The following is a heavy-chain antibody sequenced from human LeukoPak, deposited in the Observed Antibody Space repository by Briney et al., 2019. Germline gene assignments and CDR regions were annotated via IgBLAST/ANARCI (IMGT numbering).Heavy chain of an antibody. CDR2: INPGDSDT. D-gene: IGHD6-13*01. CDR3: ARHRAAGGSYYYGADV. Sequence: GESLKISCKGSGYPFRNYWIAWVRQMPGKGLAWMGIINPGDSDTRYSPSFQGQVTISADESTTTAYLQWSSLKASDTAMYYCARHRAAGGSYYYGADVWGQGTTVTVSS. J-gene: IGHJ6*02. CDR1: GYPFRNYW. V-gene: IGHV5-51*01.